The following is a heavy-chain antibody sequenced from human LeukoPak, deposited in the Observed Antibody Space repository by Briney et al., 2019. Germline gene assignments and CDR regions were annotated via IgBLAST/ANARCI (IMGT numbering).Heavy chain of an antibody. J-gene: IGHJ4*02. V-gene: IGHV3-21*01. CDR1: GFSFSSYS. D-gene: IGHD3-16*02. Sequence: GGSLRLSCAASGFSFSSYSMNWVRQAPGKGLEWVSFISSSSSYIYYADSVKGRFTISRDNAKNSLYLQMNSLRAEDTAVYYCARDYPDYFDYWGQGTLVTVSS. CDR2: ISSSSSYI. CDR3: ARDYPDYFDY.